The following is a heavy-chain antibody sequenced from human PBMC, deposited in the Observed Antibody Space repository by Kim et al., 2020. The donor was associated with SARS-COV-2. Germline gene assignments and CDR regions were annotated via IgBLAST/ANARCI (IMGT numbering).Heavy chain of an antibody. Sequence: SQTLSLPCAISGDSVSSDSAAWNWIRQSPSRGLEWLGRTYYRSKWYIDYAASVRGRITIIPDTSKNHFSLQLNSVTPEDTAVYYCAGGYASAAWHDYWGQGTLVTVSS. CDR2: TYYRSKWYI. D-gene: IGHD6-25*01. J-gene: IGHJ4*02. CDR3: AGGYASAAWHDY. CDR1: GDSVSSDSAA. V-gene: IGHV6-1*01.